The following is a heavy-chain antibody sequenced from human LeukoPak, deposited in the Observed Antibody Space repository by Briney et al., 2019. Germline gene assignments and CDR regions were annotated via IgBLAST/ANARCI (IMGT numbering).Heavy chain of an antibody. D-gene: IGHD6-19*01. Sequence: GGSLRLSCAASGFTFSTYAMTWVRQAPGKGLEWVSYISSSGSTIYYADSVKGRFTISRDNAKNSLYLQMNSLRAEDTAVYYCARDSGIAVAGSGIYFDYWGQGTLVTVSS. CDR3: ARDSGIAVAGSGIYFDY. V-gene: IGHV3-48*03. CDR2: ISSSGSTI. J-gene: IGHJ4*02. CDR1: GFTFSTYA.